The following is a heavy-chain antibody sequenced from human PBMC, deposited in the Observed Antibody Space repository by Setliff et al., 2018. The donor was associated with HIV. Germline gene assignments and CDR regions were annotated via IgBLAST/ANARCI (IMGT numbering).Heavy chain of an antibody. V-gene: IGHV1-18*01. D-gene: IGHD3-22*01. CDR2: ISAYNGNT. CDR1: GYTFTSYG. CDR3: ARGGFTMIVVGEDAFDI. Sequence: RSSVKVSCKASGYTFTSYGISWVRQAPGQGLEWMGWISAYNGNTNYAQKLQGRVTMTTDTSTSTAYMELRSLRSDDTAVYYCARGGFTMIVVGEDAFDIWGQGTMVTVSS. J-gene: IGHJ3*02.